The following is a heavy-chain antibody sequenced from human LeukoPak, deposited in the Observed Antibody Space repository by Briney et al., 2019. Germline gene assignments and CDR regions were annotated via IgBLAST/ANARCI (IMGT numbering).Heavy chain of an antibody. D-gene: IGHD3-10*01. V-gene: IGHV3-48*03. CDR1: GFTFSSYE. CDR3: ARRGLAMVRGVISPIYYYYYMDV. Sequence: GGSLRLSCAASGFTFSSYEMNWVRQAPGKGLEWVSYISSSGSTIYYADSVKGRFTIPRDNAKNSLYLQMNSLRAEDTAVYYCARRGLAMVRGVISPIYYYYYMDVWGKGTTVTVSS. CDR2: ISSSGSTI. J-gene: IGHJ6*03.